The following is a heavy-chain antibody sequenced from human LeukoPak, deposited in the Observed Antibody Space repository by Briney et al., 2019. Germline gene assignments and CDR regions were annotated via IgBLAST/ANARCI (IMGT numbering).Heavy chain of an antibody. CDR1: GGSISNSNW. V-gene: IGHV4-4*02. CDR3: TTLYYYDTTGYYWRGFDY. Sequence: SSETLSLTCAVSGGSISNSNWWSWVRQPPGKGLEWIGEIYHSGNTNYNPSLKSRVTITVDTSKNQFSLELNSVTAADTALYFCTTLYYYDTTGYYWRGFDYWGQGALVTASS. D-gene: IGHD3-22*01. CDR2: IYHSGNT. J-gene: IGHJ4*02.